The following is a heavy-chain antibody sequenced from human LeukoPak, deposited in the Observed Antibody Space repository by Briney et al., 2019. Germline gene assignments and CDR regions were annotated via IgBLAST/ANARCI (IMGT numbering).Heavy chain of an antibody. CDR1: GFTFSSYW. D-gene: IGHD3-16*01. CDR3: ARDYIGGWNDH. J-gene: IGHJ4*02. Sequence: PGGSLRLSCSAPGFTFSSYWMSWVRQTTGKGLECVAKIREDGNEKFYVDSVKGRFTISRDNAKNSVYLQMNSLRVEDTAVYFCARDYIGGWNDHWGQGTLVTVSS. CDR2: IREDGNEK. V-gene: IGHV3-7*01.